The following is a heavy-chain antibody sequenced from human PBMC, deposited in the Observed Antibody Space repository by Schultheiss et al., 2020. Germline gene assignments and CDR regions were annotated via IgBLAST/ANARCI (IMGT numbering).Heavy chain of an antibody. Sequence: SETLSLTCTVSGGSISSGGYYWSWIRQHPGKGLEWIGEIHHSGSTYYNPSLKSRITMSVDTSKNQFSLKLSSVTAADTAVYYFARGGDGCSGGSCYKGYYYGMDVEGQGTAITVAS. CDR1: GGSISSGGYY. CDR3: ARGGDGCSGGSCYKGYYYGMDV. V-gene: IGHV4-39*01. CDR2: IHHSGST. D-gene: IGHD2-15*01. J-gene: IGHJ6*01.